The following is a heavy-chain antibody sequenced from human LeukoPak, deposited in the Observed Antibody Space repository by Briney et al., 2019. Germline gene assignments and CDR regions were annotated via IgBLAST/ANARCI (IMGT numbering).Heavy chain of an antibody. J-gene: IGHJ4*02. CDR2: IYYSGST. CDR1: GGSFSGYY. Sequence: SETLSLTCAVYGGSFSGYYWSWIRQHPGKGLEWIGYIYYSGSTYYNPSLKSRVTISVDTSKNQFSLKLGSVTAADTAVYYCARVHSSSWHFDYWGQGTLVTVSS. CDR3: ARVHSSSWHFDY. D-gene: IGHD6-13*01. V-gene: IGHV4-31*11.